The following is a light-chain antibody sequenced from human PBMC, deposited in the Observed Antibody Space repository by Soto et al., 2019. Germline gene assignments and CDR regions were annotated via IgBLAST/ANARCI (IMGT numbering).Light chain of an antibody. Sequence: QSVLTQPPSVSVAPGQRVTISCTGSSSNIGAGYDVHWYQQLPGTAPKLLISGNSNRPSGVPDRFSGSKSGTSASLAITGLQAEDEADYYCQSYDSSLSGRVFGTGTKLTVL. CDR2: GNS. V-gene: IGLV1-40*01. J-gene: IGLJ1*01. CDR1: SSNIGAGYD. CDR3: QSYDSSLSGRV.